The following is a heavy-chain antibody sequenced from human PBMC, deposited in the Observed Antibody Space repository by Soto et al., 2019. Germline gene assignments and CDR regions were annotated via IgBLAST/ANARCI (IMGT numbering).Heavy chain of an antibody. J-gene: IGHJ4*02. Sequence: GGSLRLSCAASGFTVSSNYMSWVRQAPGKGLEWVSGISWNSGSIGYADSVKGRFTISRDNAKNSLYLQMNSLRAEDTAVYYCASLYYYDSSGYPNYWGQGTLVTVSS. V-gene: IGHV3-48*04. CDR2: ISWNSGSI. D-gene: IGHD3-22*01. CDR1: GFTVSSNY. CDR3: ASLYYYDSSGYPNY.